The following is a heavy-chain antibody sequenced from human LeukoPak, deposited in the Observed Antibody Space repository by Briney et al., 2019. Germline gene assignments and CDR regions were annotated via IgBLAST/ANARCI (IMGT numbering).Heavy chain of an antibody. V-gene: IGHV3-21*01. CDR1: GFTFRSYE. CDR3: ASLPSLWFDP. J-gene: IGHJ5*02. Sequence: GGSLRLSCATSGFTFRSYEMNWVRQAPGKGLEWVSSISSSSSYIYYADSVKGRFTISRDNAKNSLYLQMNSLRAEDTAVYYCASLPSLWFDPWGQGTLVTVSS. CDR2: ISSSSSYI.